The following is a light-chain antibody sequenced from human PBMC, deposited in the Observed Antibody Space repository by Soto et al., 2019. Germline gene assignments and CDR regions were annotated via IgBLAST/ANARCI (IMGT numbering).Light chain of an antibody. J-gene: IGLJ1*01. CDR3: TSYASSSTYV. CDR2: DVS. CDR1: SSDVGGYNY. V-gene: IGLV2-14*01. Sequence: QSVLTQPASVSGSPGQSITVSCTGTSSDVGGYNYVSWYQQHPGKAPKLMIYDVSNRPSGVSYRFSGSKSGNTASLTISGLQAEDEADYYCTSYASSSTYVFGTGTKLTV.